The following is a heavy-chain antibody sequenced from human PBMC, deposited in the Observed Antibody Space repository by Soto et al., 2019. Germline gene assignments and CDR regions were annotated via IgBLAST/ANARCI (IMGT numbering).Heavy chain of an antibody. V-gene: IGHV1-2*02. CDR3: AKNLLVTVPDGFDF. CDR2: INPDTGGT. CDR1: GYTFTAYD. Sequence: QVQLVQSGAEVKKPGASVKVSCKTSGYTFTAYDMHWVRQAPGQGLEWMGWINPDTGGTNYAQKFQGRVTMTRDRSVTTVYMELSRLRSDDTAVYYCAKNLLVTVPDGFDFWGQGTRVPVSS. J-gene: IGHJ3*01. D-gene: IGHD2-8*02.